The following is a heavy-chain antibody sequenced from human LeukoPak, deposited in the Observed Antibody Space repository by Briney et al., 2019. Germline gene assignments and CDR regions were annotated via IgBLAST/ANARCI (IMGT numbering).Heavy chain of an antibody. Sequence: GASVNVSCKASGYTFTSYGISWVRQAPGQGLEWMGWISAYNGNTNYAQKLQGRVTMTTDTSTSTAYMELRSLRSDDTAVYYCARDDRSGGSCFFDYWGQGTLVTVSS. J-gene: IGHJ4*02. D-gene: IGHD2-15*01. V-gene: IGHV1-18*01. CDR2: ISAYNGNT. CDR1: GYTFTSYG. CDR3: ARDDRSGGSCFFDY.